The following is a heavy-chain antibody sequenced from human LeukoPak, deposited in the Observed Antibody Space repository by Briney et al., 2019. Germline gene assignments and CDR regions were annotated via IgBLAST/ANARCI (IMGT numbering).Heavy chain of an antibody. CDR1: GFTFDDYA. CDR2: ISWNSGSI. V-gene: IGHV3-9*01. D-gene: IGHD6-19*01. J-gene: IGHJ4*02. CDR3: AKDGGIAVAETYFDY. Sequence: GGSLRLSCAASGFTFDDYAMHWVRQAPGKGLEWVSGISWNSGSIGYADSVKGRFTISRDNAKNSLYLQMNSLRAEDTALYYCAKDGGIAVAETYFDYWGQGTLVTVSS.